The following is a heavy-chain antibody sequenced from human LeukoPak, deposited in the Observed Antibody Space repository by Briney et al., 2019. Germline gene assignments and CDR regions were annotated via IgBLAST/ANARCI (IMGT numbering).Heavy chain of an antibody. CDR2: IYPGDSDT. CDR3: ARLRTGEYCSSTSCRNWFDP. Sequence: PGESLKISCKGSGYSFTSYWIGWVRQMPGKGLEWMGIIYPGDSDTRYSPSFQGQVTISADKSISTAYLQWSSLKASDTAMYYCARLRTGEYCSSTSCRNWFDPWGQGTLVTVSS. CDR1: GYSFTSYW. D-gene: IGHD2-2*01. V-gene: IGHV5-51*01. J-gene: IGHJ5*02.